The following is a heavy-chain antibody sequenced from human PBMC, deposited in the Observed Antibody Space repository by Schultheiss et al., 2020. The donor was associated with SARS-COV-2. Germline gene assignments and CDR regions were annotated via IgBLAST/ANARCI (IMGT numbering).Heavy chain of an antibody. V-gene: IGHV3-23*01. CDR3: ARGLLGRDDY. D-gene: IGHD7-27*01. Sequence: GGSLRLSCAASGFTFSSYAMSWVRQAPGKGLEWVSAISGSGDRTYYADSVKGRFIVSRDNSKNTLYLQMNSLTPEDTAVYYCARGLLGRDDYWGQGTLVTVSS. CDR2: ISGSGDRT. CDR1: GFTFSSYA. J-gene: IGHJ4*02.